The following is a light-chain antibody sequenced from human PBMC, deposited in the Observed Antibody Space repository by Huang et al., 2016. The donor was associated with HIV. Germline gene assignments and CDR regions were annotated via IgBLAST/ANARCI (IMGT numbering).Light chain of an antibody. CDR1: QSIGAY. Sequence: QMTQSPSALSASVGDRVTITCRASQSIGAYLAWYQQQPGKAPTLLIYKASYLQSGVPSRFSGGGSGTDFTLTISSLQPDDSATYYCQEYGTYSAFGQGTKVEV. CDR3: QEYGTYSA. J-gene: IGKJ1*01. CDR2: KAS. V-gene: IGKV1-5*03.